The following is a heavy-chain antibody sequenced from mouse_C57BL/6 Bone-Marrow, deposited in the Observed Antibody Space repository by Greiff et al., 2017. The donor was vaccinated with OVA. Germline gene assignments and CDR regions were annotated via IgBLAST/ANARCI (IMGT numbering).Heavy chain of an antibody. CDR2: INPSSGYT. V-gene: IGHV1-7*01. CDR3: APGSSGYAMDY. CDR1: GYTFTSYW. Sequence: VQVVESGAELAKPGASVKLSCKASGYTFTSYWMHWVKQRPGQGLEWIGYINPSSGYTKYNQKFKDKATLTADKSSSTAYMQLSSLTYEDSAVYYCAPGSSGYAMDYWGQGTSVTVSS. J-gene: IGHJ4*01. D-gene: IGHD3-2*02.